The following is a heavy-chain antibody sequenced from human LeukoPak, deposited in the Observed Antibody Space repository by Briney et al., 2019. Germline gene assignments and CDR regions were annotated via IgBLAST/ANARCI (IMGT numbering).Heavy chain of an antibody. CDR3: ARDRIAVAGTAFDY. CDR2: TNPNSGNT. Sequence: GASVKVSCKASGYTFTSYDINWVRQATGQGLEWMGWTNPNSGNTGYAQKFQGRVTMTRNTSISTAYMELSSLRSEDTAVYYCARDRIAVAGTAFDYWGQGTLVIVSS. D-gene: IGHD6-19*01. V-gene: IGHV1-8*01. J-gene: IGHJ4*02. CDR1: GYTFTSYD.